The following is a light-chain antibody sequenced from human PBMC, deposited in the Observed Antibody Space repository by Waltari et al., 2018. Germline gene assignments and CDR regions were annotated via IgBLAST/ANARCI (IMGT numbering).Light chain of an antibody. CDR2: GAS. Sequence: DIVMTQTPLYLPITPGEPASISCRSSQSLLHSNGNTYLHWYLQKPGQSPQLLIYGASNRASGVPDSFSGSGSGTDFTLKISKVEAEDVGVYYCEQTVAFPYSFGQGTKVEIK. J-gene: IGKJ2*03. CDR1: QSLLHSNGNTY. V-gene: IGKV2-40*01. CDR3: EQTVAFPYS.